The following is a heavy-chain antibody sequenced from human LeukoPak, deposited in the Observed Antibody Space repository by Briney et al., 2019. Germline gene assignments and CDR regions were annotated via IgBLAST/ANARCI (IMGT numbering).Heavy chain of an antibody. V-gene: IGHV4-59*01. Sequence: PSETLSLTCTVSGDSMTSYYWSWIRQPPGKGLEWIAYIYYSGTINYNPSLKSRVTMSVDTSKKQFSLKLSSVTAADTAVYYRARALTVTHVGVWFDPWGQGTLVTVSS. CDR3: ARALTVTHVGVWFDP. D-gene: IGHD4-17*01. CDR1: GDSMTSYY. CDR2: IYYSGTI. J-gene: IGHJ5*02.